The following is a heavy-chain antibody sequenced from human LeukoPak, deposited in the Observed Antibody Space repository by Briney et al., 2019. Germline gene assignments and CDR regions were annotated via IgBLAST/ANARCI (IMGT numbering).Heavy chain of an antibody. Sequence: ASVTVSCKASGYTFTIYGISWVRQAPGQGLEWMGWISAYNGNTNYAQKLQGRVTMTTDTSTSTAYMELRSLRSDDTAVYYCARLEVGASYYYYYGVDVWGQGTTVTVSS. J-gene: IGHJ6*02. D-gene: IGHD1-26*01. V-gene: IGHV1-18*01. CDR1: GYTFTIYG. CDR2: ISAYNGNT. CDR3: ARLEVGASYYYYYGVDV.